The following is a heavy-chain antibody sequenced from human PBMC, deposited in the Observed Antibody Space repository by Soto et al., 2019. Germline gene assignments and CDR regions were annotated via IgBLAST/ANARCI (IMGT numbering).Heavy chain of an antibody. CDR1: GYTFISYG. D-gene: IGHD3-10*01. V-gene: IGHV1-18*01. J-gene: IGHJ4*02. CDR2: ISAYDGNT. Sequence: GASVKVSCKASGYTFISYGMTWVRQAPGQGLEWMGWISAYDGNTNYAQKLQGRVTLTTDTSTSTAYMEVRSLRSDDTAVYYCARGVTMVRGLTLFYFDYWGQGTLVTVSS. CDR3: ARGVTMVRGLTLFYFDY.